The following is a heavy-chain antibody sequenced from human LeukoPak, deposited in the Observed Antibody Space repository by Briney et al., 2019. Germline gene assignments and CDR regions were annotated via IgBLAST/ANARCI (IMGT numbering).Heavy chain of an antibody. V-gene: IGHV3-21*01. D-gene: IGHD1-26*01. CDR3: ARGLVGTTSVYFDY. J-gene: IGHJ4*02. CDR2: ISSGSGYI. Sequence: PGGSLRLSCAVSGFTFITYSMNWVRLAPGKGLEWVSSISSGSGYIYQADSVKGRFTISRDNAKNSLYLQMNSLRAEDTAVYYCARGLVGTTSVYFDYWGQGTLVTVSS. CDR1: GFTFITYS.